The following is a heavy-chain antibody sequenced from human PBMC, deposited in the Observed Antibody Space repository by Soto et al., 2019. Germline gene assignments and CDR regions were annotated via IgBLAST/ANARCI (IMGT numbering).Heavy chain of an antibody. J-gene: IGHJ4*02. CDR1: GYTFTSYA. V-gene: IGHV1-3*01. CDR3: ARDWTHYDSSGPGDY. CDR2: INAGNGNA. Sequence: GASVKVSCKASGYTFTSYAMHWVRQAPGQRLEWMGWINAGNGNAKYSQKFQGRVTITRDTSANTAYMELSSLRSEDTAVFYCARDWTHYDSSGPGDYWGQGTLVTVSS. D-gene: IGHD3-22*01.